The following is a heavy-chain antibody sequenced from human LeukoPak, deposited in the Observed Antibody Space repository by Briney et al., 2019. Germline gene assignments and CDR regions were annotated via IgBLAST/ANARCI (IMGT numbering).Heavy chain of an antibody. CDR2: INHSGST. J-gene: IGHJ4*02. CDR1: GGSFSGYY. V-gene: IGHV4-34*01. Sequence: PSETLSLTCAVYGGSFSGYYWSWIRQPPGKGLEWIGEINHSGSTNYNPSLKSRVTISVDTSKNQSSLKLSSVTAADTAVYYCARVAGAAAGTNYFDYWGQGTLVTVSS. CDR3: ARVAGAAAGTNYFDY. D-gene: IGHD6-13*01.